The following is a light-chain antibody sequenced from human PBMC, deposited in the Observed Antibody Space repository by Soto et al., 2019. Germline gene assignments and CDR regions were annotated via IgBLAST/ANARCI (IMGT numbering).Light chain of an antibody. CDR2: ANN. J-gene: IGLJ1*01. CDR1: SSNTGAGYD. V-gene: IGLV1-40*01. Sequence: QSVLTQPPSVSLAPGQRVSMSCTGSSSNTGAGYDVHWYQHLPGTAPKLLIYANNNRPSGVPDRFSGSKSGTSASLAITGLQAEDEADYYCQSYDSSRSPLYVFGTGTKVTVL. CDR3: QSYDSSRSPLYV.